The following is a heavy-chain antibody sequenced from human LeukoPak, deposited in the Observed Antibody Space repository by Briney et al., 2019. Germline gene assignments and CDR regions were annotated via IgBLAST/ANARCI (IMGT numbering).Heavy chain of an antibody. CDR1: GYTLTELS. D-gene: IGHD3-16*01. CDR2: FDPGDGEA. V-gene: IGHV1-24*01. CDR3: ATGPTGGGDNWFDP. J-gene: IGHJ5*02. Sequence: ASVKVSCKVSGYTLTELSMHWVRQAPGKGLEWMGGFDPGDGEAIYAQKFQGRVTMTEDTSTDTAYMELSSLRSEDTAVYYCATGPTGGGDNWFDPWGQGTLVTVSS.